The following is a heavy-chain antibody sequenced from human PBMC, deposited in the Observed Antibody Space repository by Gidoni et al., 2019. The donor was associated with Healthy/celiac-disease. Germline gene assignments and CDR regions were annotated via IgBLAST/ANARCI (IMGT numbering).Heavy chain of an antibody. J-gene: IGHJ4*02. CDR2: IFSNDEK. CDR1: GFSLSNARMG. V-gene: IGHV2-26*01. CDR3: ARIREEMATILYFDY. D-gene: IGHD5-12*01. Sequence: QVTLKESGPVLVKPTETLPLTCTVPGFSLSNARMGVSWIRQPPGMALEWLAHIFSNDEKSYSTSLKSRLTISKDTSKSQVVLTMTNMDPVDTATYYCARIREEMATILYFDYWGQGTLVTVSS.